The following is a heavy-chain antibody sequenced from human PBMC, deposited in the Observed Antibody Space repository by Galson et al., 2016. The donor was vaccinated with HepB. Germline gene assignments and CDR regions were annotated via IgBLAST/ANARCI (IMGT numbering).Heavy chain of an antibody. V-gene: IGHV4-34*01. CDR2: FDHSGFT. Sequence: SETLSLTCSVYGGSLSGYNWNWIRQAPGKGLEWIGEFDHSGFTIYNASLKSRVTISVDTSKNQFSLKLSSVTAADTAVYYCARVGRSGSDWLHYDYWGQGILVTVSS. J-gene: IGHJ4*02. D-gene: IGHD6-19*01. CDR1: GGSLSGYN. CDR3: ARVGRSGSDWLHYDY.